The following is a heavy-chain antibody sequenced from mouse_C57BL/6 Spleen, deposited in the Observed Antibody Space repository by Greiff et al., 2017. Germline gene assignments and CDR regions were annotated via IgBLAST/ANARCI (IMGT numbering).Heavy chain of an antibody. V-gene: IGHV1-18*01. CDR3: SRRQLRPSSYFYY. D-gene: IGHD3-2*02. J-gene: IGHJ2*01. Sequence: EVQLQESGPELVKPGASVKIPCKASGYTFTDYNMDWVKQSHGKSLEWIGDINPNNGGTIYNQKFKGKATLTADKSSSTAYMELRSLTSEDTAVYFGSRRQLRPSSYFYYWGQGTTLTVSS. CDR2: INPNNGGT. CDR1: GYTFTDYN.